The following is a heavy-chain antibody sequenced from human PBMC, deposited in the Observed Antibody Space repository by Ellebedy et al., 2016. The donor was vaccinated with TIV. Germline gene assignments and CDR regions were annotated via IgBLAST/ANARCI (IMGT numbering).Heavy chain of an antibody. CDR1: GYTFSNST. D-gene: IGHD3-10*01. CDR2: IRGYNGDT. V-gene: IGHV1-18*01. CDR3: ARASYYGSGSSYYFDY. J-gene: IGHJ4*02. Sequence: AASVKVSCKASGYTFSNSTISWVRQAPGQGLDWMGWIRGYNGDTAYAQKFQGRLTLTTDTSTRTAYMELRSLRSDDTAVYYCARASYYGSGSSYYFDYWGQGTLVTVSS.